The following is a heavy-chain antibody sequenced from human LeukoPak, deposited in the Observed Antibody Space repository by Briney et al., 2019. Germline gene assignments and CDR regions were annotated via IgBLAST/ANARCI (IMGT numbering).Heavy chain of an antibody. V-gene: IGHV3-23*01. D-gene: IGHD2-2*01. J-gene: IGHJ4*02. CDR1: GFTFSSYA. CDR3: AKGVYCSSTSCPILVGYFDY. CDR2: ISGSGGST. Sequence: PGGSLRLSCAASGFTFSSYAMSWVRQAPGKGLEWVSAISGSGGSTYYADSVKGRFTISRDNSKNTLYLQMNSLRAEDTDVYYCAKGVYCSSTSCPILVGYFDYWGQGTLVTVSS.